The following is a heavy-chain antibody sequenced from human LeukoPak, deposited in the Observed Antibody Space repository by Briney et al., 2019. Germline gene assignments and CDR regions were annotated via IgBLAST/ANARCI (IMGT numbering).Heavy chain of an antibody. CDR3: ARDSEDTAMVTGRGTSFDY. D-gene: IGHD5-18*01. J-gene: IGHJ4*02. CDR1: GFTFSTYA. V-gene: IGHV3-30*04. CDR2: MSYDGTYN. Sequence: GGSLRLSCAASGFTFSTYALHWVRQAPGKGLEWVAVMSYDGTYNYYADSVKGRFTISRDNSKNTLYLQMNSLRAEDTAVYYCARDSEDTAMVTGRGTSFDYWGQGTLVTVSS.